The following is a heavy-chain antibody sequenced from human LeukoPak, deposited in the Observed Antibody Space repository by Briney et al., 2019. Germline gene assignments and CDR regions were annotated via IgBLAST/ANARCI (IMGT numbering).Heavy chain of an antibody. CDR1: GGSISSGGYY. CDR3: ARDGPAVNYCSGGSCYSGGYYYYGMDV. Sequence: SETLSLTCTVSGGSISSGGYYWSWIRQHPGKGLEWIGYIYYSGSTYYNPSLKSRVTISVDTSKNQFSLKLSSVTAADTAVYYCARDGPAVNYCSGGSCYSGGYYYYGMDVWGQGTTVTVSS. D-gene: IGHD2-15*01. CDR2: IYYSGST. V-gene: IGHV4-31*03. J-gene: IGHJ6*02.